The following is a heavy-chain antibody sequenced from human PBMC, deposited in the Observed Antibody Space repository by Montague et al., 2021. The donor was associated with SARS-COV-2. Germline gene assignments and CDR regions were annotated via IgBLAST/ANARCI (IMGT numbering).Heavy chain of an antibody. Sequence: SETLSLTCTVFGGSISSNFWSWIRQPPGKGLEWIGYIYYSGSTNYNPSLKSRVTISVDTSKKQFSLQLSSVTAADTAVYYCARTRGYDPLFDFWGQGTLVTVSS. J-gene: IGHJ4*02. V-gene: IGHV4-59*01. CDR2: IYYSGST. CDR1: GGSISSNF. CDR3: ARTRGYDPLFDF. D-gene: IGHD5-12*01.